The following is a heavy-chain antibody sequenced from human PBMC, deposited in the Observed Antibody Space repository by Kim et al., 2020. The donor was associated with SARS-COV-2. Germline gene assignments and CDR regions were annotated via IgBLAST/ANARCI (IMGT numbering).Heavy chain of an antibody. CDR3: VKDRFRITIRAAFDY. V-gene: IGHV3-64D*06. D-gene: IGHD3-3*01. CDR1: GFTFSSYA. CDR2: ISSNGGST. J-gene: IGHJ4*02. Sequence: GGSLRLSCSASGFTFSSYAMHWVRQAPGKGLEYVSAISSNGGSTYYADSVKGRFTISRDNSKNTLYLQMSSLRAEDTAVYYCVKDRFRITIRAAFDYWGQGTLVSVSS.